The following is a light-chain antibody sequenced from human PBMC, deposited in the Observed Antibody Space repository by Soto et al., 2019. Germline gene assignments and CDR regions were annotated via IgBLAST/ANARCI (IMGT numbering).Light chain of an antibody. V-gene: IGLV2-14*03. CDR3: SSYTTSNTRQIV. Sequence: QSALTQPASVSGSPGQSITISCTGTSSDVGGYNYVSWYQHHPGKAPKLIIYDASNRPSGVSNRFSGSKSGNTASLTISGLQPEDDADYYCSSYTTSNTRQIVFGTGTEVTVL. CDR1: SSDVGGYNY. CDR2: DAS. J-gene: IGLJ1*01.